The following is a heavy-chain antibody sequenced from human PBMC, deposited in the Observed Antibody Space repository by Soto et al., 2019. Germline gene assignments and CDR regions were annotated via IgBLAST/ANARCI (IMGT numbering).Heavy chain of an antibody. CDR3: ATGIIAADGHYNGMDV. J-gene: IGHJ6*02. D-gene: IGHD6-13*01. Sequence: ASVKVSCKVSGYALTELFMHWVRQAPGKGLEWMGGFDPEDGETIYAQKFQGRVTMTEDTSTDTAYMELSSLRSEDTAVYYCATGIIAADGHYNGMDVWGQGTTVPVSS. CDR2: FDPEDGET. CDR1: GYALTELF. V-gene: IGHV1-24*01.